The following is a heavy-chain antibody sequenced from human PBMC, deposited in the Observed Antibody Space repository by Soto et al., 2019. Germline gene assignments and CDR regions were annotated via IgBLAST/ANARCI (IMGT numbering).Heavy chain of an antibody. V-gene: IGHV1-2*02. CDR1: EYTFTDNY. Sequence: QVQLVQSGAEVKRSGASVKVSCKTSEYTFTDNYIYWLRQAPGQGLEWMGWLNPNTGATDFAQRFQGRVTLTSDTSISTAYMELSRLTSDDTAVFYCARQSCSSTSCFYDYWGPGTLVTVSS. J-gene: IGHJ4*02. CDR3: ARQSCSSTSCFYDY. D-gene: IGHD2-2*01. CDR2: LNPNTGAT.